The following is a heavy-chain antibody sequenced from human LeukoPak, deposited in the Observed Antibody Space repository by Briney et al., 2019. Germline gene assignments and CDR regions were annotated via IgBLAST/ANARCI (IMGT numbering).Heavy chain of an antibody. CDR2: ITPNTGDT. D-gene: IGHD3-10*01. CDR3: ARSRNYYRVYFDN. J-gene: IGHJ4*02. CDR1: GYTFSSFY. Sequence: ASVKVSCKASGYTFSSFYLHWVRQAPGQGLEWMGIITPNTGDTTYAQKFQDRLIMTRDRSTSTVYMELHSLRSEDTAVYYCARSRNYYRVYFDNWGQGTPVPVSS. V-gene: IGHV1-46*01.